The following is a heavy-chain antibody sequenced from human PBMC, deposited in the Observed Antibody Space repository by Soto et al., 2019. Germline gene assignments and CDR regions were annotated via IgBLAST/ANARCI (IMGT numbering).Heavy chain of an antibody. D-gene: IGHD3-9*01. CDR1: GYTFTGYY. CDR2: INPNSGGT. J-gene: IGHJ6*02. V-gene: IGHV1-2*02. Sequence: ASVKVSCKASGYTFTGYYMHWVRQAPGQGLEWMGWINPNSGGTNYAQKFQGRVTMTRDTSISTAYMELSRLRSDDTAVYYCARVVTPTLRYFDWLSYYYYGMDVWGQRTTVTVSS. CDR3: ARVVTPTLRYFDWLSYYYYGMDV.